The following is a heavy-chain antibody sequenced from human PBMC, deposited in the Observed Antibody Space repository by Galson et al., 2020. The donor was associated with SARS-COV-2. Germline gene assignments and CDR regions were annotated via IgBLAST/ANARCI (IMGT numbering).Heavy chain of an antibody. Sequence: GESLKISCAASGFSVSSHYMSWVRQAPGRGLEWVSVIYSAGSTYYADSVRGRLTISRDNSKNTLYLQLNSLRPDDTAVYYCARSPRGNYYFDSWGQGTLVTVSS. V-gene: IGHV3-53*05. CDR1: GFSVSSHY. J-gene: IGHJ4*02. CDR2: IYSAGST. D-gene: IGHD1-7*01. CDR3: ARSPRGNYYFDS.